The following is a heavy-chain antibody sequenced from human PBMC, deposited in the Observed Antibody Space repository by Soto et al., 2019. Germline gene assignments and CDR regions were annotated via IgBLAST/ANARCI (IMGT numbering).Heavy chain of an antibody. D-gene: IGHD5-18*01. CDR2: IFYSGST. Sequence: SETLSLTCTVSGGSISSFYWSWIRQPPGKGLEWIGYIFYSGSTSYNPSLKSRVTISLDTPKNQFSLRLGSVTAADTAVYYCARLPLRGYTYGLHYWGQGALVTVSS. J-gene: IGHJ4*02. V-gene: IGHV4-59*13. CDR3: ARLPLRGYTYGLHY. CDR1: GGSISSFY.